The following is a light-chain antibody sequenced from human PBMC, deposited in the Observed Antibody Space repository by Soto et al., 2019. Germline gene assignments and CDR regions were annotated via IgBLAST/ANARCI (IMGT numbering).Light chain of an antibody. V-gene: IGLV1-51*02. CDR1: GSNIGNNY. J-gene: IGLJ1*01. Sequence: QSVLTQPPSVSAAPGQKVTISCSGSGSNIGNNYVSWYQHLPGTAPQLLIYEDYRRPSGIPDRFSGSKSGTSATLDITGLQTGDEADYYCGTWDSSLTTKVFGTGTKLTVL. CDR3: GTWDSSLTTKV. CDR2: EDY.